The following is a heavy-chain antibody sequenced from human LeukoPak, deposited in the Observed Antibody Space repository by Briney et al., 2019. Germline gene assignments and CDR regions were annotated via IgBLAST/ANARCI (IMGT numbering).Heavy chain of an antibody. D-gene: IGHD3-22*01. CDR2: INQDGSEK. CDR1: GFTFSTYW. CDR3: ARTCDSSGYYPYYFDY. Sequence: GGSLRLSCTASGFTFSTYWMSWVRQAPGKGLEWVANINQDGSEKYYVDSVKGRFTISRDNAKNSLYLQMNSLRAEDTAVYYCARTCDSSGYYPYYFDYWGQGTLVTVSS. V-gene: IGHV3-7*01. J-gene: IGHJ4*02.